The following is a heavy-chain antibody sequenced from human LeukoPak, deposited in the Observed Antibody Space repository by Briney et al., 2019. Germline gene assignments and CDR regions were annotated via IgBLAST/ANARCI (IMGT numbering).Heavy chain of an antibody. CDR3: ARAYMTATRHFDS. D-gene: IGHD2-21*02. CDR1: GGTFSSYT. Sequence: SVKVSCKTSGGTFSSYTISWVRQAPGQGLGWMGGIIPIFGTPHYAQKFQDRVTITADASTSTAYMELSSLRSEDTAVYYCARAYMTATRHFDSWGQGTLVTVSS. CDR2: IIPIFGTP. V-gene: IGHV1-69*13. J-gene: IGHJ4*02.